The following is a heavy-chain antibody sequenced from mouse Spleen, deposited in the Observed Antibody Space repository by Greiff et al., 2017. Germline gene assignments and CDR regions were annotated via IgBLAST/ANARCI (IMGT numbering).Heavy chain of an antibody. D-gene: IGHD2-3*01. CDR2: ILPGSGST. CDR3: ARWGGYYPFDY. Sequence: QVQLQQSGAELMKPGASVKLSCKATGYTFTGYWIEWVKQRPGHGLEWIGEILPGSGSTNYKEKFKGKATFTADTSSNTAYMQLSSRTSEDSAVYYCARWGGYYPFDYWGQGTTLTVSS. CDR1: GYTFTGYW. J-gene: IGHJ2*01. V-gene: IGHV1-9*01.